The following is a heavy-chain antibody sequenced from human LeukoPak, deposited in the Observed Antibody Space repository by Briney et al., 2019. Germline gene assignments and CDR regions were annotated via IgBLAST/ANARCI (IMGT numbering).Heavy chain of an antibody. D-gene: IGHD2/OR15-2a*01. J-gene: IGHJ4*02. Sequence: GGSLRLSCAASGNYWMHWVRQAPGKGLVWVSHVNSDGSWTSYADSVKGRFTISKDNAKSTVYLQMNSLRAEDTAVYYCVSFYETYWGRGTLVTVSS. CDR1: GNYW. V-gene: IGHV3-74*01. CDR2: VNSDGSWT. CDR3: VSFYETY.